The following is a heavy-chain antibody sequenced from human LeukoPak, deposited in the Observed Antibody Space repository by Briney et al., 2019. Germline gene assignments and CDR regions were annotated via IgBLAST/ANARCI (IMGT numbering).Heavy chain of an antibody. D-gene: IGHD4-17*01. CDR2: IYYSGST. CDR3: ARLTATVTPSFEY. CDR1: GGSISSSSYY. Sequence: LSETLSLTCTVSGGSISSSSYYWGWIRQPPGKGLEWIGSIYYSGSTYYNPSLKSRVTISVDTSKNQFSLKLSSVTAADTAVYYCARLTATVTPSFEYWGQRTLVTVSS. J-gene: IGHJ4*02. V-gene: IGHV4-39*01.